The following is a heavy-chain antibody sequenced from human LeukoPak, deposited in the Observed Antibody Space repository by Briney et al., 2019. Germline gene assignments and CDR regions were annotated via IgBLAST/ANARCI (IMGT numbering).Heavy chain of an antibody. Sequence: ETLSLTCTVSGYSISSNYYWGWIRQPPGKGLEWVSVISGSGGSTYYADSVKGRFAISRDNSKNTLYLQMNSLRADDTAVYYCAKEWGVDYGLRYWGQGTLVTVSS. CDR3: AKEWGVDYGLRY. D-gene: IGHD4-17*01. CDR1: GYSISSNY. CDR2: ISGSGGST. V-gene: IGHV3-23*01. J-gene: IGHJ4*02.